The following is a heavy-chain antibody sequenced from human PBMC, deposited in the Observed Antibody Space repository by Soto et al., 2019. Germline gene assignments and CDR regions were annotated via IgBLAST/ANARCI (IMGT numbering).Heavy chain of an antibody. CDR3: AKSYYDILTGYKSFGWYFDL. Sequence: EVQLLESGGGLVQPGGSLRLSCAASGFTFSSYAMSWVRQAPGKGLEWVSAISGSGGSTYYADSVKGRFTISRDNSKNTLFLQMNSLRAQDTAVYYCAKSYYDILTGYKSFGWYFDLWGRGTLVTVSS. J-gene: IGHJ2*01. CDR1: GFTFSSYA. CDR2: ISGSGGST. V-gene: IGHV3-23*01. D-gene: IGHD3-9*01.